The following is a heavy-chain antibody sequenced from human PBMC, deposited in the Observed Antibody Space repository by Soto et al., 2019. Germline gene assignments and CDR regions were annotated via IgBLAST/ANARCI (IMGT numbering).Heavy chain of an antibody. CDR3: TRGFNLHSDY. J-gene: IGHJ4*02. CDR1: GFTFSSYA. V-gene: IGHV3-23*01. CDR2: ISGSGGTP. D-gene: IGHD3-3*02. Sequence: PGGSLRLSCAASGFTFSSYAMTWVRQAPGKGLEWVSSISGSGGTPYYADSVKGRFTTSTDNSKNTLYLHMSGLRADDTAVYYCTRGFNLHSDYWGPGTSVTVST.